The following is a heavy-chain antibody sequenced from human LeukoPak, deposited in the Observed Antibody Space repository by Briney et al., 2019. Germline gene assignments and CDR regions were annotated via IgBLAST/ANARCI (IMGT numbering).Heavy chain of an antibody. V-gene: IGHV3-48*03. CDR2: MSSSARTI. J-gene: IGHJ4*02. D-gene: IGHD3-22*01. Sequence: GGSLRLSCAASGFTFSLYAMTWVRQAPGKGLEWVSYMSSSARTIYYADSVKDRFTISRDNAKNSLYLQMNSLRAEDTAVYYCARDQDYDSSGYLVGGFDYWGQGTLVTVSS. CDR1: GFTFSLYA. CDR3: ARDQDYDSSGYLVGGFDY.